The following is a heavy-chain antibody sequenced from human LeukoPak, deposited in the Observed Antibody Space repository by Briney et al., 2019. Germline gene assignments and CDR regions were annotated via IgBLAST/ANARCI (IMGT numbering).Heavy chain of an antibody. CDR3: ASLAVAPYLGFDY. V-gene: IGHV4-30-4*01. CDR1: GGSISSGDYY. Sequence: PSETLSLTCTVSGGSISSGDYYWSWIRQPPGKGLEWIGYIYYSGSTYYNPSLKSRVTISVDTSKNQFSLKLSSVTAADTAVYYCASLAVAPYLGFDYWGRGTLVTVSS. CDR2: IYYSGST. J-gene: IGHJ4*02. D-gene: IGHD6-19*01.